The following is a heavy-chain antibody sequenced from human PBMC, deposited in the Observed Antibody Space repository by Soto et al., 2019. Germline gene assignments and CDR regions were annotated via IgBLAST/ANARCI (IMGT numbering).Heavy chain of an antibody. CDR2: INNDGSRI. J-gene: IGHJ4*02. Sequence: EVQLVESGGGLVQPGGSLRLSCAASGFSFSSQWMYWVRQSPGKGPVWVSYINNDGSRIGYADSVKGRFTISRDNAKNTLYLQMNSVRVEDTAVYYCVKDIRWGRGTLVTVSS. CDR3: VKDIR. CDR1: GFSFSSQW. V-gene: IGHV3-74*01.